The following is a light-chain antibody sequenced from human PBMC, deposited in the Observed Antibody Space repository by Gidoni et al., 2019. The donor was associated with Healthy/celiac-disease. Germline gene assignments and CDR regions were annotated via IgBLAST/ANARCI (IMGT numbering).Light chain of an antibody. CDR1: CSDVGGYNY. CDR2: EVS. J-gene: IGLJ3*02. CDR3: SSYTSSSTWV. Sequence: QSALTQPASVSGSPGQSITIPCTGTCSDVGGYNYVSWYQQHPGKAPKLMIYEVSNRPSGVPDRFSGSKSGNTASLTISGLQAEDEADYYCSSYTSSSTWVFGGGTKLTVL. V-gene: IGLV2-14*01.